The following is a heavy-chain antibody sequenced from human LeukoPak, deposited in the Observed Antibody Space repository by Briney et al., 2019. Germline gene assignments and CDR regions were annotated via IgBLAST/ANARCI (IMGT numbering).Heavy chain of an antibody. D-gene: IGHD3-10*01. CDR3: AKERYYYGSGSYYIDN. Sequence: GGSLRLSCAASGFTFSNYGMHWVRQAPGKGLEWVTFIRYDGTNKYYADSVKGRFTISRDNSKNTLYLQMNSLRAEDTAVYYCAKERYYYGSGSYYIDNWGQGTLVTVSS. V-gene: IGHV3-30*02. CDR2: IRYDGTNK. J-gene: IGHJ4*02. CDR1: GFTFSNYG.